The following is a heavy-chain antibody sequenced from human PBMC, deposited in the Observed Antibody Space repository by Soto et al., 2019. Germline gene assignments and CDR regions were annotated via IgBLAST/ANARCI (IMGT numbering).Heavy chain of an antibody. V-gene: IGHV3-74*01. D-gene: IGHD3-10*01. Sequence: EVQLVESGGGLVQPGGSLRLSCAASGFTFSSYWMHWVRQAPGKGLVWVSRINSDGSSTSYADSVKGRFTISRDNAKNKLYLQMNSLRAEDTAVYYCARSRITMVRGVMYYYYYYMDVWGKGTTVTVSS. CDR3: ARSRITMVRGVMYYYYYYMDV. J-gene: IGHJ6*03. CDR1: GFTFSSYW. CDR2: INSDGSST.